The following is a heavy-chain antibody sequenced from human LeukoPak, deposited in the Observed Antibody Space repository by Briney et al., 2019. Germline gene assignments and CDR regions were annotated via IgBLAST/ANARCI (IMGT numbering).Heavy chain of an antibody. Sequence: PSETLSLTCAVYGGSFSGYYWSWIRQPPGKGLEWIGEINHSGSTNYNPSLKSRVTISVDTSKNQFSLKLSSVTAADTAVYYCVGGGSLYYFDYWGQGTLVTVSS. CDR3: VGGGSLYYFDY. CDR1: GGSFSGYY. J-gene: IGHJ4*02. CDR2: INHSGST. V-gene: IGHV4-34*01.